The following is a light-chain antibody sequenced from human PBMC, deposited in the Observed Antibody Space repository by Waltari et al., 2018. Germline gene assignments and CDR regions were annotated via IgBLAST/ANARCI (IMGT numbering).Light chain of an antibody. CDR3: ASWDDSLNGHWV. V-gene: IGLV1-44*01. CDR2: RND. J-gene: IGLJ3*02. CDR1: SPNLGNNV. Sequence: QSVPTQPPSASGTPGQRVTISRSGTSPNLGNNVVNRSHPVPGTAPKLLIYRNDLRPSGVPDRFSASKSGTSASLTISGLQSEDEAEYYCASWDDSLNGHWVFGGGTKVTVL.